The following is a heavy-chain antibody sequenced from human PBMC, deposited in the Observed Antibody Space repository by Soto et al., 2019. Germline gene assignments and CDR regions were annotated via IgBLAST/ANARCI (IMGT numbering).Heavy chain of an antibody. V-gene: IGHV1-2*04. CDR2: INPNSGGT. D-gene: IGHD6-19*01. CDR3: ARGIAVAGLKGDWFDP. Sequence: ASVKVSCKASGYTFTGYYMHWVRPAPGQGLEWMGWINPNSGGTNYAQKFQGWVTMTRDTSISTAYMELSRLRSDDTAVYYCARGIAVAGLKGDWFDPWGQGTLVTVSS. CDR1: GYTFTGYY. J-gene: IGHJ5*02.